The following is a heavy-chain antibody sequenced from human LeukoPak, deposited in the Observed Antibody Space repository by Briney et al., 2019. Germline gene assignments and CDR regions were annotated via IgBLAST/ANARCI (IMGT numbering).Heavy chain of an antibody. CDR1: GVSINSHY. D-gene: IGHD3/OR15-3a*01. V-gene: IGHV4-59*08. Sequence: SETLSLTCTVSGVSINSHYWSWIRQSPGKGLEWIAYGHYSGTTNYNPSLKSRVTISLDTSKNQFSVKLTSVSSANTAMYYCARHGTGTGYPLDYWGLGTLVTVSS. CDR2: GHYSGTT. CDR3: ARHGTGTGYPLDY. J-gene: IGHJ4*02.